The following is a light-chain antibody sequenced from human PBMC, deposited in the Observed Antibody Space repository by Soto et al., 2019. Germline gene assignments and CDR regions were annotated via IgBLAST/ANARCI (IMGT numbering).Light chain of an antibody. CDR3: AAWDDSLRGVL. Sequence: QSALIQPPSASATPGQRVSISCSGTSSNTAKNYVYWYQQLPGTAPKLLILRNDQRSSGVPERFSGSKSGTSASLAISGLRSEDEAAYFCAAWDDSLRGVLFGGGTKLTVL. CDR2: RND. V-gene: IGLV1-47*01. CDR1: SSNTAKNY. J-gene: IGLJ2*01.